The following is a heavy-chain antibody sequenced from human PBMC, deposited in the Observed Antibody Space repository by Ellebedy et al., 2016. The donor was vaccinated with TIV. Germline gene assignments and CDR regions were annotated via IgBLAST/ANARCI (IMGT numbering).Heavy chain of an antibody. D-gene: IGHD3-9*01. CDR3: ARDGELRYFDWLSDPNFFDY. CDR1: GFTFSDYY. V-gene: IGHV3-11*01. Sequence: PGGSLRLSCAASGFTFSDYYMSWIRQAPGKGLEWVSYISSSGSTIYYADSVKGRFTISRDNAKNSLYLQMTSLRAEDTAMYYCARDGELRYFDWLSDPNFFDYWGQGTLITVSS. CDR2: ISSSGSTI. J-gene: IGHJ4*02.